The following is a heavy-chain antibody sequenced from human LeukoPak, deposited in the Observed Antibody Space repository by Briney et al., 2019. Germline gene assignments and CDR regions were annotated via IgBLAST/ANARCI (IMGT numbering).Heavy chain of an antibody. CDR2: INPNSGGT. CDR3: ARNDFWSGYWKNWFDP. CDR1: GYTFTSYA. V-gene: IGHV1-2*02. J-gene: IGHJ5*02. D-gene: IGHD3-3*01. Sequence: ASVKVSCKASGYTFTSYAMHWVRQAPGQRLEWMGWINPNSGGTNYAQKFQGRVTMTRDTSISTAYMELSRLRSDDTAVYYCARNDFWSGYWKNWFDPWGQGTLVTVSS.